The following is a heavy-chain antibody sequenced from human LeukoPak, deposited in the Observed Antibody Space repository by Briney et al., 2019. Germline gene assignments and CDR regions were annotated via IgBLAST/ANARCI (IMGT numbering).Heavy chain of an antibody. D-gene: IGHD5-12*01. CDR1: GGSISSSIYY. Sequence: SETLSLTCTVSGGSISSSIYYWGWIRQPPGKGLEWIGSIYYSGSTYHNPSLKSRVTISIDTSKNLFSLKLSSVTAADTAVYYCARSDIVGTIEGWFAPWGQGTLVTVSS. J-gene: IGHJ5*02. V-gene: IGHV4-39*01. CDR3: ARSDIVGTIEGWFAP. CDR2: IYYSGST.